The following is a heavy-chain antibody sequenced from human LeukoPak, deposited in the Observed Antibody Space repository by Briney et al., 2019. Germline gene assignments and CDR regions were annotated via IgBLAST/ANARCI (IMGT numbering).Heavy chain of an antibody. CDR2: ISGSGVST. CDR1: VFSFSNYA. V-gene: IGHV3-23*01. Sequence: GGSLRLSCVSSVFSFSNYAMSWVRQAPGKGLEWVSAISGSGVSTYFADSVKGRFTISRDNSKNTLFLQMNSLRAEDTAVYYCATLWAPDYYDIHKDFDYWGQGTLVTVSS. J-gene: IGHJ4*02. CDR3: ATLWAPDYYDIHKDFDY. D-gene: IGHD3-22*01.